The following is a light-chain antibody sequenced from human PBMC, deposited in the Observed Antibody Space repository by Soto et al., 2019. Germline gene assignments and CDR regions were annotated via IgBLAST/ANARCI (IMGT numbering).Light chain of an antibody. CDR1: QDIAKY. Sequence: DIQMTQSPSSLSASVGDRVTITCQASQDIAKYLSWHQQKPGKAPKLLIHDASNVETGVPSRFSASGSGTNFAFTISSLQPDDIATYYCQQYDNPPYTFGQGTKLDIK. CDR3: QQYDNPPYT. CDR2: DAS. V-gene: IGKV1-33*01. J-gene: IGKJ2*01.